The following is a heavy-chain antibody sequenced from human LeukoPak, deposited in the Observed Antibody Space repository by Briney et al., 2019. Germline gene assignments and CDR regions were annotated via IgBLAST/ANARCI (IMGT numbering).Heavy chain of an antibody. V-gene: IGHV3-30*04. CDR2: ISYDGSNK. CDR3: ARPDGNGLYYPFDY. Sequence: GRSLRLSCAASGFSFSSYAMHWVRQPPGKGLEWVAVISYDGSNKYCAGSVKGRFTISRDNSKNTLYLQMNSLRAEDTAVYYCARPDGNGLYYPFDYWGQGTQVTVSS. J-gene: IGHJ4*02. D-gene: IGHD2-8*01. CDR1: GFSFSSYA.